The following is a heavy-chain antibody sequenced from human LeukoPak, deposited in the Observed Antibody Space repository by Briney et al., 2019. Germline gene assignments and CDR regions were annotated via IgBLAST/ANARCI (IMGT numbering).Heavy chain of an antibody. CDR3: ASDKGASGCGLGY. V-gene: IGHV4-30-2*01. J-gene: IGHJ4*02. D-gene: IGHD6-19*01. CDR1: GGSISSGGYS. Sequence: SETLSLTCAVSGGSISSGGYSWSCIRQPPGKGLECIGYIYHSGSTYYNPSLKSRVTISVDRSKNQFSLKLTSVTAADAAVYYCASDKGASGCGLGYWGQGTLVTVSS. CDR2: IYHSGST.